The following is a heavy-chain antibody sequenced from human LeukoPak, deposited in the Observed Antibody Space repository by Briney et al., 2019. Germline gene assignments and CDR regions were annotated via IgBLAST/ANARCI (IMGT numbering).Heavy chain of an antibody. D-gene: IGHD3-22*01. CDR3: ARGHYYDKRNFQH. V-gene: IGHV1-8*02. CDR2: MNPNSGNT. CDR1: GYTFTSYY. Sequence: ASVKVSCKASGYTFTSYYMHWVRQATGQGLEWMGRMNPNSGNTGYAQKFQGRVTMTRNTSISTAYMELSSLRSEGTAVYYCARGHYYDKRNFQHWGQGTLVTVSS. J-gene: IGHJ1*01.